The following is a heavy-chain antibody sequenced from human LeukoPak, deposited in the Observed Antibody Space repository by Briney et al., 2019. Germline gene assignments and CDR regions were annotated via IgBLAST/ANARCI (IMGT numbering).Heavy chain of an antibody. Sequence: GASVKVSRKASGYTFTIYDINWVRQAPGQGLEWVGWMNPNSGGTVYAQKFQGRVTMTRDTSIGTLYMELNSLGSEDTAVYYCARGAIFGVTPRGYGMDVWGQGTTVTVSS. CDR2: MNPNSGGT. V-gene: IGHV1-8*01. CDR3: ARGAIFGVTPRGYGMDV. CDR1: GYTFTIYD. J-gene: IGHJ6*02. D-gene: IGHD3-3*01.